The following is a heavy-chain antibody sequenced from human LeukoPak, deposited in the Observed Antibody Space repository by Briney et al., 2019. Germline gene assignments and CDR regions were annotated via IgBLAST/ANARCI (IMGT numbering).Heavy chain of an antibody. V-gene: IGHV4-59*08. J-gene: IGHJ4*02. D-gene: IGHD6-13*01. CDR1: GGSLSSYY. CDR2: IYYSGST. Sequence: SETLSLTCTVSGGSLSSYYWSWIRQPPGKGLEWIGYIYYSGSTNYNPSLKSRVTISVDTSKNQFSLKLSSVTAADTAVYYCARLGSSWELDYWGQGTLVTVSS. CDR3: ARLGSSWELDY.